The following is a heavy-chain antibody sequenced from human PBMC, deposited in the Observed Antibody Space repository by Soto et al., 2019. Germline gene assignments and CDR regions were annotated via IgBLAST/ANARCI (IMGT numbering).Heavy chain of an antibody. Sequence: SGGSLRLSCAASGFTFSSYGMHWVRQAPGKGLEWVAVISYDGSNKYYADSVKGRFTISRDNSKNTLYLQMNSLRAEDTAVYYCAKDKAYYDSSGSPILDYWGQGTLVTVSS. D-gene: IGHD3-22*01. CDR1: GFTFSSYG. CDR3: AKDKAYYDSSGSPILDY. CDR2: ISYDGSNK. V-gene: IGHV3-30*18. J-gene: IGHJ4*02.